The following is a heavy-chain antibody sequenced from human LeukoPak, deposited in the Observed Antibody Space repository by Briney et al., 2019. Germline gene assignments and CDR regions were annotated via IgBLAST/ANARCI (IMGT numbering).Heavy chain of an antibody. J-gene: IGHJ4*02. Sequence: PSETLSLTCTVSGGSVSSGSYYWSWIRQPPGKGLEWLGYIYYSGSTNYNPSLKSRVTISVDTSKNQFSLKLSSVTAADTAVYYCARMYYYGSGSYWYYFDYWGQGTLVTVSS. V-gene: IGHV4-61*01. CDR3: ARMYYYGSGSYWYYFDY. CDR1: GGSVSSGSYY. D-gene: IGHD3-10*01. CDR2: IYYSGST.